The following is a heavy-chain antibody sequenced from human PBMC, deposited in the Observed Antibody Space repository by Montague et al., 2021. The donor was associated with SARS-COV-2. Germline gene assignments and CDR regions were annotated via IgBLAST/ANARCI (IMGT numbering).Heavy chain of an antibody. CDR2: INHTGSS. J-gene: IGHJ4*02. D-gene: IGHD2-21*01. V-gene: IGHV4-34*01. CDR1: GGPFSGDGSFSGYY. CDR3: ARAIQSHPLVVVIASPRPFYYFDH. Sequence: SETLSLTCAVYGGPFSGDGSFSGYYWTWIRQTPGKGLEWIGEINHTGSSNYNPSFKSRVIMSVDTSKNQFSLKLSSVAAADTAVYYCARAIQSHPLVVVIASPRPFYYFDHWGQGTLVTVSS.